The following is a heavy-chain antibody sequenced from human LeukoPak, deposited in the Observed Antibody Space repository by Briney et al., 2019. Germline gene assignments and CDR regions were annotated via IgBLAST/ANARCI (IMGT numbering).Heavy chain of an antibody. D-gene: IGHD2-2*02. Sequence: PSETLSLTCTVSGGSISSYYWSWIRQPPGKGLEWIGYIYYSGSTNYNPSLKSRVTISVDTSKNQFSLKLSSVTAADTAVYYCARLGYCSSTSCYRPRYGMDVWGQGTTVTVSS. CDR3: ARLGYCSSTSCYRPRYGMDV. J-gene: IGHJ6*02. CDR2: IYYSGST. V-gene: IGHV4-59*12. CDR1: GGSISSYY.